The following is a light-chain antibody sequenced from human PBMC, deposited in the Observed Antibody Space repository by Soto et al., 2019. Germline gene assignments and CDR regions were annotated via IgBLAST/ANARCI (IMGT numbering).Light chain of an antibody. J-gene: IGKJ1*01. V-gene: IGKV3-20*01. CDR2: GAS. CDR3: QQYDNSPPWT. Sequence: EIVLTQSPGTLSFSPGERATLSCRASQSVSSTSLAGYQQKPGQAPRLLIYGASNRATGIPDTFSGSGSGTDFTLTISRLQPEDVVVYYCQQYDNSPPWTFGQGTKVEIK. CDR1: QSVSSTS.